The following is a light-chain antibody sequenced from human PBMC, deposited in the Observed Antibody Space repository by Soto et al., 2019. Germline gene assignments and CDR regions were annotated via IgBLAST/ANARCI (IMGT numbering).Light chain of an antibody. CDR2: GAS. V-gene: IGKV3-20*01. J-gene: IGKJ1*01. CDR1: QSLSSNY. CDR3: QQYGSSPRT. Sequence: EIVLTQSPGTLSMSPGERATISWRASQSLSSNYLAWYQQKPGQAPRLLIYGASSIATGIPYRFSGSGSGTDFTLTISRLEAEDFAVYYCQQYGSSPRTFGQGTKVEFK.